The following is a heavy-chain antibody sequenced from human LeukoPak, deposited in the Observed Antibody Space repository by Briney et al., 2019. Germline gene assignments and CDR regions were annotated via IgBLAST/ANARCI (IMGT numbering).Heavy chain of an antibody. D-gene: IGHD5-18*01. CDR3: AKGESGYSYGSYSG. CDR2: IRYDGSNK. CDR1: GFTFSSYG. Sequence: GRSLRLSCAASGFTFSSYGMHWVRQAPGKGLEWVAFIRYDGSNKYYADSVKGRFTISRDNSKNTLYLQMNSLRAEDTAVYYCAKGESGYSYGSYSGWGQGTLVTASS. V-gene: IGHV3-30*02. J-gene: IGHJ4*02.